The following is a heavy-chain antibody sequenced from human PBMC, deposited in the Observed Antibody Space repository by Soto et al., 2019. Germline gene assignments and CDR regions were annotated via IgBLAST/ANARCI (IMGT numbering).Heavy chain of an antibody. D-gene: IGHD3-10*01. CDR2: ISYDGANK. Sequence: QVQLVESGGGVVQPGRSLRLSCVASGFTFSSYAMHWVRQAPGKGLEWVAVISYDGANKYYADIVKGRFTISRDNSQNSLHLQMNSLSAEDTAVYSCAKGRSQWELFSPYDFWGQGTLVTVSS. V-gene: IGHV3-30*18. CDR3: AKGRSQWELFSPYDF. CDR1: GFTFSSYA. J-gene: IGHJ4*02.